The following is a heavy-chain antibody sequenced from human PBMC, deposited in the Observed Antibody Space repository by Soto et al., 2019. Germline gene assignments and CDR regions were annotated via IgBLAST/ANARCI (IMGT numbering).Heavy chain of an antibody. J-gene: IGHJ4*02. D-gene: IGHD3-10*01. CDR3: ARGTNGSGIPPRNFDY. Sequence: SETLSLTCTVSGGSITSGGYYWSWIRQHPGKGLEWIGYINHSRSTYYNPSLKSRVTISVDTSKNQFSLKLSSVTAADTAVYYCARGTNGSGIPPRNFDYWGQGTLVTVSS. V-gene: IGHV4-31*03. CDR1: GGSITSGGYY. CDR2: INHSRST.